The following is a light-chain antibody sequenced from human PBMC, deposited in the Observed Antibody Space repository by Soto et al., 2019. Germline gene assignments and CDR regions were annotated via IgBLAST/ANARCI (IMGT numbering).Light chain of an antibody. Sequence: QSVLTQPPSVSAAPGQKVTISCSGCSSNIGSNSVSWYQQLPGTAPKLLIYDNNKRPSGIPDRFSGSKSGTSATLGITGLQTGDEADYYCGTWDSSLSVIYVFGTGTKVTVL. CDR3: GTWDSSLSVIYV. CDR1: SSNIGSNS. J-gene: IGLJ1*01. V-gene: IGLV1-51*01. CDR2: DNN.